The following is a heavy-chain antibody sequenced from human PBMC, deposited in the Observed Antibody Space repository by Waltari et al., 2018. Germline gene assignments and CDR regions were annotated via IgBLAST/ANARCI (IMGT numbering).Heavy chain of an antibody. CDR3: VRIKSRIFAFDI. D-gene: IGHD2-15*01. Sequence: QLQLQESGPGLVKPSETLSLTCAVSGYSISSGYYWGWIRQPPGKGVEWIGSIYHSGTNCYNPSLKSRVTISGDTSKNQLSLKLTSVTAADTALYYCVRIKSRIFAFDIWGQGTMLTVSS. V-gene: IGHV4-38-2*01. CDR2: IYHSGTN. CDR1: GYSISSGYY. J-gene: IGHJ3*02.